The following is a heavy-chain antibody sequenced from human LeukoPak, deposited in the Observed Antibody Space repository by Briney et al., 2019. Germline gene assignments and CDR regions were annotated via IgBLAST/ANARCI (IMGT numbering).Heavy chain of an antibody. V-gene: IGHV1-46*01. D-gene: IGHD3-9*01. J-gene: IGHJ1*01. CDR2: INPSGGST. Sequence: GASVKVSCKASGYTFTSYYMHWVRQAPGQGLEWMGIINPSGGSTSYAQKFQGRVTMTRDMSTSTVYMELSSLRSEDTAVYYCARGLNPVLRYFADRETFQHWGQGTLVTVSS. CDR3: ARGLNPVLRYFADRETFQH. CDR1: GYTFTSYY.